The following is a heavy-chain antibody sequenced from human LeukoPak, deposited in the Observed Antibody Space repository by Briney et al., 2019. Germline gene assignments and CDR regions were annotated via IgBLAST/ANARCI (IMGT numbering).Heavy chain of an antibody. D-gene: IGHD4-17*01. V-gene: IGHV3-53*01. CDR2: IYSGGST. CDR3: ARVQTYGDDVWFDP. CDR1: GFTVSSNY. J-gene: IGHJ5*02. Sequence: GGSLRLSCAASGFTVSSNYMSWVRQAPGKGLEWVSVIYSGGSTYYADSVKGRFTISRDNSKNTLYLQMDSLRAEDTAVYYCARVQTYGDDVWFDPWGQGTLVTVSS.